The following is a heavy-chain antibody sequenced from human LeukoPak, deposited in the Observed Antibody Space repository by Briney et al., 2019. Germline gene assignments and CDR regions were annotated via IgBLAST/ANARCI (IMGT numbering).Heavy chain of an antibody. V-gene: IGHV3-33*01. CDR2: IWFDGSNK. CDR1: GFTFSSYG. CDR3: ARLGSSWSHDN. J-gene: IGHJ4*02. D-gene: IGHD6-13*01. Sequence: PGGSLRLSCAASGFTFSSYGMDWVRQAPGKGLEWVAVIWFDGSNKYYADFVKGRFTISRDNSKNTLYLQMNSLRAEDTAVYYYARLGSSWSHDNWGQGTLVTVSS.